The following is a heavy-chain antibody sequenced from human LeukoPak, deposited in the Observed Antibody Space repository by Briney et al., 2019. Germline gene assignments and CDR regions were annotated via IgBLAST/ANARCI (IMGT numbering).Heavy chain of an antibody. CDR3: ARDLNTAMTTPGYYYYYYMDV. Sequence: PGGSLRLSCAASGFTFSSYSMNWVRQAPGKGLEWVSYIRSSSSTIHSSTIYYADSVKGRFTISRDNAKNSLYLQMNSLRAEDTAVYYCARDLNTAMTTPGYYYYYYMDVWGKGTTVTVSS. CDR1: GFTFSSYS. J-gene: IGHJ6*03. D-gene: IGHD5-18*01. CDR2: IRSSSSTIHSSTI. V-gene: IGHV3-48*01.